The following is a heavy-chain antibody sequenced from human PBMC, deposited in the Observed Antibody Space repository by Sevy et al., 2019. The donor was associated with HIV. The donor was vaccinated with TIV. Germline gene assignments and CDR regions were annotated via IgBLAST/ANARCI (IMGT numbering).Heavy chain of an antibody. CDR1: GFTFSDYY. D-gene: IGHD2-2*01. Sequence: GGSLRLSCAASGFTFSDYYMSWIRQAPGKGLEWISHISYTGTTIDSADSVKGRFTISRDNAKNSVYLQMNSLRAEDTAIYYCAKDLLIVVGEGMDVWGQGTTVTVSS. CDR3: AKDLLIVVGEGMDV. CDR2: ISYTGTTI. V-gene: IGHV3-11*01. J-gene: IGHJ6*02.